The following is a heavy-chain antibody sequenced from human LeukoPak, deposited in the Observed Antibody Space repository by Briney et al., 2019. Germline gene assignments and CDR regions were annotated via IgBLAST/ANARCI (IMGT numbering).Heavy chain of an antibody. CDR2: ISSNGGSP. J-gene: IGHJ4*02. D-gene: IGHD2-15*01. Sequence: GGSLRLSCAASGFTFSSYAMHWVRQAPGKGLEYVSAISSNGGSPYYANSVKGRFTISRDNSKNTLYLQMSSLRAEDMAVYYCAREYCIGGNCPYYFDYWGQGTLVTVSS. V-gene: IGHV3-64*01. CDR1: GFTFSSYA. CDR3: AREYCIGGNCPYYFDY.